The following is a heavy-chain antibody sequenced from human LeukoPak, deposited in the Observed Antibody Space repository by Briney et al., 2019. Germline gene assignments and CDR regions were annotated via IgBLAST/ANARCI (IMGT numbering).Heavy chain of an antibody. V-gene: IGHV4-39*02. CDR3: ARRVYYYDSSGYYYSVYAFDI. CDR2: IYYSRSD. J-gene: IGHJ3*02. CDR1: SGSISSSSYY. D-gene: IGHD3-22*01. Sequence: SETLSLTCTISSGSISSSSYYWVWMRQPPGKGLEGIADIYYSRSDYYNTPLKSRVSISIDTSNNHFSLRLSSVTAADTAVYYCARRVYYYDSSGYYYSVYAFDIWGQGTMVTVSS.